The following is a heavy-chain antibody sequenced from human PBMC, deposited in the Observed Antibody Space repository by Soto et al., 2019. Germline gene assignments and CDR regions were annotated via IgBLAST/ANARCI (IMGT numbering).Heavy chain of an antibody. CDR1: GGSISSGDYY. J-gene: IGHJ5*02. CDR2: IYYSGST. D-gene: IGHD3-10*01. Sequence: SETLSLTCTVSGGSISSGDYYWSWIRQPPGKGLEWIGYIYYSGSTYYNPSLKSRVTISVDTSKNQFSLKLSSVAAADTAVYYCASLWFSGVGPWFDPWGQGTLVTVSS. V-gene: IGHV4-30-4*01. CDR3: ASLWFSGVGPWFDP.